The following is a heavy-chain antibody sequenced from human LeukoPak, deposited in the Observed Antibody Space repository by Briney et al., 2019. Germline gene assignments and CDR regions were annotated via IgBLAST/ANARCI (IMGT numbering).Heavy chain of an antibody. CDR2: ITGRGETT. V-gene: IGHV3-23*01. CDR3: AKDVIRGAVSYFES. Sequence: GGSLRLSCAASGFNFRGQAMSWVRQGPGKGLEWVAGITGRGETTYYADSVQGRFNISRDNSKNTLFLEVNSLRAEDTAVYYCAKDVIRGAVSYFESWGQGTPVVVSS. J-gene: IGHJ4*02. CDR1: GFNFRGQA. D-gene: IGHD3-10*01.